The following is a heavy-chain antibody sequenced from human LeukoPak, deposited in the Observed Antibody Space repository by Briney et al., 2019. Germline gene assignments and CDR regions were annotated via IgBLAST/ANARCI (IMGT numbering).Heavy chain of an antibody. D-gene: IGHD2-2*03. J-gene: IGHJ5*02. Sequence: GGSLRLSCGASGFTVSNNYMSWVRQAPGKGLEWVSVIYSGGNTHYADSVKGRFTISRDNSKNTLYLQMNSLRVDDTAVYYCARDLGYCTSSSCLTGGFDPWGQGTLVTVSS. CDR2: IYSGGNT. CDR3: ARDLGYCTSSSCLTGGFDP. CDR1: GFTVSNNY. V-gene: IGHV3-53*01.